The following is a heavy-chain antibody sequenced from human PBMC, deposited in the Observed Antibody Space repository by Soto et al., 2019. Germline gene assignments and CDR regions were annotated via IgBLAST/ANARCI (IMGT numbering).Heavy chain of an antibody. J-gene: IGHJ4*02. V-gene: IGHV3-48*01. CDR1: GFTFSSYT. Sequence: EVQLVESGGGLVQPGGSLRLSCEASGFTFSSYTMIWVRQAPGKGLEWVSYISYSGKTIHYADSVKDRFTISRANAKNSQYLQMNSLRAEDTAVYYCARWEAGAEYWGQGTLVTVSS. CDR2: ISYSGKTI. CDR3: ARWEAGAEY. D-gene: IGHD1-26*01.